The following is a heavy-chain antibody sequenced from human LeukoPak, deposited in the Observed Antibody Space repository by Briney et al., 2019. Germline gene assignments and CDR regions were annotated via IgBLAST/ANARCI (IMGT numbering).Heavy chain of an antibody. Sequence: GGSLRLSCAASGFAFSSHDMHWVRQVTGKGLEWVSAIAIAGDTYYAGSVKGGFTISRENAKNSLYLQMNSLRAEDTAVYYCAKGAYGSSWYVWDYWGQGTLVTVSS. CDR3: AKGAYGSSWYVWDY. CDR2: IAIAGDT. V-gene: IGHV3-13*01. D-gene: IGHD6-13*01. J-gene: IGHJ4*02. CDR1: GFAFSSHD.